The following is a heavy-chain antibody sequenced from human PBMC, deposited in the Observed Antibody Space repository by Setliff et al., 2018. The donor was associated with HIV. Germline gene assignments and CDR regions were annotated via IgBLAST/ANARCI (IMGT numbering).Heavy chain of an antibody. CDR1: GGSISSGSYY. V-gene: IGHV4-61*02. CDR2: IYTSGST. Sequence: PSETLSLTCTVSGGSISSGSYYWSWIRQPAGKGLGWIGRIYTSGSTNYNPSLKSRVTISVDTSKNQFSLKLSSVTAADTAVYYCARDNWGRNYFDYWGQGTLVTVSS. CDR3: ARDNWGRNYFDY. J-gene: IGHJ4*02. D-gene: IGHD7-27*01.